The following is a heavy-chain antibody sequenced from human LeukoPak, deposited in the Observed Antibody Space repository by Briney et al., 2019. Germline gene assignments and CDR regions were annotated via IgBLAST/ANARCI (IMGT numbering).Heavy chain of an antibody. CDR3: ARTMYYDFWSGYYTYLDY. Sequence: SETLSLTCTVSGGSISSSSYYWGWIRQPPGKGLEWIGRIYYSGSTYYNPSLKSRVTISVDTSKNQFSLKLSSVTAADTAVYYCARTMYYDFWSGYYTYLDYWGQGTLVTVSS. J-gene: IGHJ4*02. CDR2: IYYSGST. V-gene: IGHV4-39*01. D-gene: IGHD3-3*01. CDR1: GGSISSSSYY.